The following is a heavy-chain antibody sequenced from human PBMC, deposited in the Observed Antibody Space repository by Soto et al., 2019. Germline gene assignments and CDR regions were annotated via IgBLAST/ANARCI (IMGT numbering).Heavy chain of an antibody. CDR1: GGTFSSYA. J-gene: IGHJ6*04. Sequence: GASVKVSCKASGGTFSSYAISWVRQAPGQGLEWMGGIIPIFDTANYAQKFQGRVTITADESTSTAYMELSSLRSEDTAVYYCARHDCISSSCYYYYYYGMDVWGKGTTVTVYS. V-gene: IGHV1-69*13. CDR3: ARHDCISSSCYYYYYYGMDV. D-gene: IGHD2-2*01. CDR2: IIPIFDTA.